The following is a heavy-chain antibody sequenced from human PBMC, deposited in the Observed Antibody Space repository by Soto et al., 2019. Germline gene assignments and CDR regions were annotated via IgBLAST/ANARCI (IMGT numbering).Heavy chain of an antibody. V-gene: IGHV4-31*03. J-gene: IGHJ6*02. CDR1: GGSISSGGYY. CDR3: ARGVYYDSSGYYYYYGMDV. Sequence: SETLSLTCTVSGGSISSGGYYWSWIRQHPGKGLEWIGYIYYSGSTYYNPSLKSRVTISVDTSKNQFSLKLSSVTAADTAVYYCARGVYYDSSGYYYYYGMDVWGQGTTVTVSS. D-gene: IGHD3-22*01. CDR2: IYYSGST.